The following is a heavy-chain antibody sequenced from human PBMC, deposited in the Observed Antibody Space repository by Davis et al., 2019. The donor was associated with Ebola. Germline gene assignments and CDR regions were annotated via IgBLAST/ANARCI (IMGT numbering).Heavy chain of an antibody. CDR3: VRDSGYYSHDY. D-gene: IGHD5-12*01. CDR2: IDPDVAGT. J-gene: IGHJ4*01. V-gene: IGHV3-74*01. Sequence: PGGSLRLSCAASGFTFSHFHIHWVRQTPTKGLVWVARIDPDVAGTNYADSVKGRFTISRDNAKNTLSLQMNSLRVEDTAVYYCVRDSGYYSHDYWGHGTLVTVSS. CDR1: GFTFSHFH.